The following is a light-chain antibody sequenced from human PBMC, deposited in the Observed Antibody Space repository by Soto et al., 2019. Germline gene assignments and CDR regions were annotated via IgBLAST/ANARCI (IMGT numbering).Light chain of an antibody. Sequence: EIVTTQSPARLSPPPVEIPTLSGRASQSVSSNLAWYQQKPGQAPRLLIYGASTRATGIPARFSGSGSGTEFTLTISSLQSEDFAVYYCQKYNNWPITCGKGPRREIK. CDR3: QKYNNWPIT. V-gene: IGKV3-15*01. CDR1: QSVSSN. CDR2: GAS. J-gene: IGKJ5*01.